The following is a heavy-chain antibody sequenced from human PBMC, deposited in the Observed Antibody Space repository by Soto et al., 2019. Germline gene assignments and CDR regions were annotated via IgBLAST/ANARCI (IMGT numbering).Heavy chain of an antibody. CDR3: ARVGPDTIFGVVMMISAANYYYYYGMDV. V-gene: IGHV3-7*01. CDR2: IKQDGSEK. D-gene: IGHD3-3*01. J-gene: IGHJ6*02. CDR1: GFTFSSYW. Sequence: PGGSLRLSCAASGFTFSSYWMSWVRQAPGKGLEWVANIKQDGSEKYYVDSVKGRFTISRDNAKNSLYLQMNSLRAEDTAVYYCARVGPDTIFGVVMMISAANYYYYYGMDVWGQGTTVTVSS.